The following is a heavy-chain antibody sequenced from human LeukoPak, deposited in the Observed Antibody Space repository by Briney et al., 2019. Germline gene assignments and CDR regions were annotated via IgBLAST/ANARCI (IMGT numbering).Heavy chain of an antibody. CDR1: GGSFSGYY. J-gene: IGHJ4*02. Sequence: SETLSLTCAVYGGSFSGYYWSWIRQPPGKGLEWIGEVNHSGNTNYNPSLKSRVTISVDTSKNQFSLKLSSVTAADTAVYYCARGGDIVVVPAAPGEYYFDYWGQGTLVTVSS. V-gene: IGHV4-34*01. CDR3: ARGGDIVVVPAAPGEYYFDY. CDR2: VNHSGNT. D-gene: IGHD2-2*01.